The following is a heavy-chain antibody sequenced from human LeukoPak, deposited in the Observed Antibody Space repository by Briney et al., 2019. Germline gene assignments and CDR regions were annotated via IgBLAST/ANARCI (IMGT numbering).Heavy chain of an antibody. CDR1: GGSISSSSYY. Sequence: SETLSLTCTVSGGSISSSSYYWGWIRQPPGKGLEWIGSIYYSGSTYYNPSLKSRVTISVDTSKNQFSLKLSSVTAADTAVYYCARGIAAAGNNYYYYGMDVWGQGTTVTVSS. CDR2: IYYSGST. D-gene: IGHD6-13*01. CDR3: ARGIAAAGNNYYYYGMDV. V-gene: IGHV4-39*07. J-gene: IGHJ6*02.